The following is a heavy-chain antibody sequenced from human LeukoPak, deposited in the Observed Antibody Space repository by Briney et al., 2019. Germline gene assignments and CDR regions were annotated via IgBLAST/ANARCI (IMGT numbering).Heavy chain of an antibody. Sequence: GGSLRLSCAASGFTVSSHYMSWVRQAPGEGLEWVGRIKTITAGGTTDYAAPVKGRFTISRDVSKNTLYLQMNNLKTEDTAVYYCTTNDAFDIWGQGTMVTVSS. CDR3: TTNDAFDI. J-gene: IGHJ3*02. CDR2: IKTITAGGTT. CDR1: GFTVSSHY. V-gene: IGHV3-15*01.